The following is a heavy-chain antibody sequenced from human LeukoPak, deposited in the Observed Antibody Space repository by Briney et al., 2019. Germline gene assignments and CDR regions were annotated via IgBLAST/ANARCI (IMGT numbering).Heavy chain of an antibody. CDR2: ISYDGSNK. V-gene: IGHV3-30-3*01. J-gene: IGHJ4*02. Sequence: GGSLRLSCAASGFTFSRFATHWVRQAPGKGLEWVAVISYDGSNKYYADSVKGRFTISRDNSKNTLYLHLNSLRAEDTAMYYCAKDSSYYGSGTYMYWGQGTLVTVSS. CDR1: GFTFSRFA. D-gene: IGHD3-10*01. CDR3: AKDSSYYGSGTYMY.